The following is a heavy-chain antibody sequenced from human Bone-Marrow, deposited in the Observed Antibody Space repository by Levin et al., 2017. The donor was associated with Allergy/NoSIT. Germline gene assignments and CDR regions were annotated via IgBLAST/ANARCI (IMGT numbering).Heavy chain of an antibody. CDR3: ARRDYGGNSYYFDY. D-gene: IGHD4-23*01. Sequence: KPSETLSLTCTVSGGSISSYYWSWIRQPPGKGLEWIGYIYYSGSTNYNPSLKSRVTISVDTSKNQFSLKLSSVTAADTAVYYCARRDYGGNSYYFDYWGQGTLVTVSS. CDR2: IYYSGST. CDR1: GGSISSYY. V-gene: IGHV4-59*08. J-gene: IGHJ4*02.